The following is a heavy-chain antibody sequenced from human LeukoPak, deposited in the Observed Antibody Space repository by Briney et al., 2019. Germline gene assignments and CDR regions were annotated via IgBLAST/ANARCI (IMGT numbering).Heavy chain of an antibody. CDR1: GGSMNPYY. J-gene: IGHJ6*03. Sequence: SETLSLTFTVSGGSMNPYYWTWIRQSPGKGLEGIGDIYFTGSTTYNPSLKSRVTFSVDRSPNQFSLKLTSVTAADTAVYYCAREGGNYYGSGSYGGYYYYLDVWGKGTTVTVSS. V-gene: IGHV4-59*01. D-gene: IGHD3-10*01. CDR2: IYFTGST. CDR3: AREGGNYYGSGSYGGYYYYLDV.